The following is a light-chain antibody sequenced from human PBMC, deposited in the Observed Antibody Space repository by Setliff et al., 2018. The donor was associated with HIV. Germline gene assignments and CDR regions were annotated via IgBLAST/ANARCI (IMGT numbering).Light chain of an antibody. CDR3: QTYDTSLHIYV. Sequence: QSALAQPPSVSGAPGQRVTISCTGSNSNIGAGPQVHWYQHLPGTAPKLLVYGSTNRPSGVPDRFSGSKSGTSASLAITGLQAEDEADYYCQTYDTSLHIYVFGTGTKVTVL. CDR2: GST. J-gene: IGLJ1*01. CDR1: NSNIGAGPQ. V-gene: IGLV1-40*01.